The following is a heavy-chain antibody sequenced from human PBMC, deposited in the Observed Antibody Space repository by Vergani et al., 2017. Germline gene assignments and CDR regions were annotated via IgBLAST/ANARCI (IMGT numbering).Heavy chain of an antibody. D-gene: IGHD1-26*01. CDR3: ARSWEPDDAFDI. CDR1: GFTFSSYA. Sequence: QVQLVESGGGVVQPGRSLRLSCAASGFTFSSYAMHWVRQAPGKGLEWVAVISYDGSNKYYADSVKGRFTISRDNSKNTLYLQMNSLRAEDTAVYYCARSWEPDDAFDIWGQGTMVTVSS. CDR2: ISYDGSNK. V-gene: IGHV3-30*01. J-gene: IGHJ3*02.